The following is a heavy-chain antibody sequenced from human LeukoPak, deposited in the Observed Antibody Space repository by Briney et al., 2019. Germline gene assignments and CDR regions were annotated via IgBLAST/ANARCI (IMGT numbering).Heavy chain of an antibody. CDR1: GYTFTSYA. CDR2: INTNTGNP. Sequence: ASVKVSCKASGYTFTSYAMNWVRQAPGQGLEWMGWINTNTGNPTYAQGFTGRFVFSLDTSVSTAYLQISSLKAEDTAVYYCARDRYSYGYGLPKYFDYWGQGTLVTVSS. V-gene: IGHV7-4-1*02. J-gene: IGHJ4*02. D-gene: IGHD5-18*01. CDR3: ARDRYSYGYGLPKYFDY.